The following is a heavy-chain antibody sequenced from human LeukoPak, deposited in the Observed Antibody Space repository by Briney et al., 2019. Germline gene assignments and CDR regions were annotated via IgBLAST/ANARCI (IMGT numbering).Heavy chain of an antibody. CDR2: VSYDGTKI. D-gene: IGHD5-18*01. CDR3: ARDRVQIWSYVGTFDS. CDR1: GFTLTSYT. J-gene: IGHJ4*02. V-gene: IGHV3-30-3*01. Sequence: GGSLRLSCATSGFTLTSYTMLWVRQAPGKGLEWVAVVSYDGTKISYADSVKGRFTMSRDIPKNTLYLQMNSLKPEDSALYYCARDRVQIWSYVGTFDSWGQGTLVTVSS.